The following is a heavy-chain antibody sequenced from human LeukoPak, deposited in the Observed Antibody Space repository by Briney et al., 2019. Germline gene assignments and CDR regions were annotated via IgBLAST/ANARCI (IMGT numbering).Heavy chain of an antibody. J-gene: IGHJ4*02. Sequence: GGSLIVSCAASGFIFNDSWMSWVRQAPGKGLEWVANIRHDGSEKYYLDSVRGRFTISRDNAKNAVYLQMNNLRGEDTAVYYCATGANLFQYWGQGTLVTVSS. V-gene: IGHV3-7*01. D-gene: IGHD4/OR15-4a*01. CDR3: ATGANLFQY. CDR2: IRHDGSEK. CDR1: GFIFNDSW.